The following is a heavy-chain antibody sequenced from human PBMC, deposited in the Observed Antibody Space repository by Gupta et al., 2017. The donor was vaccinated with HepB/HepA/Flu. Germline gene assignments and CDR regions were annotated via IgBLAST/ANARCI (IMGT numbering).Heavy chain of an antibody. CDR3: AAETYSGSCCWFDP. Sequence: QFQVVQSGPEVKKPGTSVKVSCKASGFSFSNSAIQWVRQARGQGLEWIGWIVVGRGETRYAQNLQERVTITTDMSTNTAYMELNSLISEDSAVYYCAAETYSGSCCWFDPWGQGTLVTVSS. CDR1: GFSFSNSA. D-gene: IGHD3-10*01. V-gene: IGHV1-58*02. CDR2: IVVGRGET. J-gene: IGHJ5*02.